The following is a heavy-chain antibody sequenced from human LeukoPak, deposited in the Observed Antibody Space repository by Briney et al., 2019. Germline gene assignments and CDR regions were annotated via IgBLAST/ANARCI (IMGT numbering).Heavy chain of an antibody. D-gene: IGHD2/OR15-2a*01. CDR2: ISWDIGTI. CDR3: AKEMSGFYRPYDD. J-gene: IGHJ4*02. CDR1: GFSFDDYA. V-gene: IGHV3-9*01. Sequence: GGSLRLSCSPSGFSFDDYAMHWVRQPPGKGLEWVSFISWDIGTIDYSDSVKGRFTISRDNDKNSLYLLMNSLRPEDTAVYYCAKEMSGFYRPYDDWGQGTLVTVSS.